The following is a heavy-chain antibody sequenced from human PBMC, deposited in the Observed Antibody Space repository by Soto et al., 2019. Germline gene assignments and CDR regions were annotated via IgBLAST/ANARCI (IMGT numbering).Heavy chain of an antibody. CDR1: GYTLTELS. V-gene: IGHV1-24*01. CDR2: FDPEDGET. J-gene: IGHJ5*02. CDR3: ATAWGAAAGLNWFDP. Sequence: ASVKDSCKVSGYTLTELSMNWVRQAPGKGLEWMGGFDPEDGETIYAQKFQGRVTMTEDTSTDTAYMELSSLRAEDTAVYYCATAWGAAAGLNWFDPWGQGTLVTVSS. D-gene: IGHD6-13*01.